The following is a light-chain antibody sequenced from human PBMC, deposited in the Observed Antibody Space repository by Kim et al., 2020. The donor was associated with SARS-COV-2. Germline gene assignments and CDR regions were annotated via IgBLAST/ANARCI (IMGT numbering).Light chain of an antibody. J-gene: IGLJ2*01. CDR3: CSYAGTHTVV. V-gene: IGLV2-11*03. CDR2: DVI. CDR1: SSDVGGYDY. Sequence: GQSFTISCTGTSSDVGGYDYGSWYQQHPAAAPRLMMFDVIKRPSGVPDRFAGSKSGNTASLTISGLQVEDEADYYCCSYAGTHTVVFGGGTQLTVL.